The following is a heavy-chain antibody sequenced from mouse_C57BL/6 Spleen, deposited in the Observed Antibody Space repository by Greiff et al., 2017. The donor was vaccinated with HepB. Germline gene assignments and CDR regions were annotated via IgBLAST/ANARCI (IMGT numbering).Heavy chain of an antibody. D-gene: IGHD1-1*01. CDR2: IDPENGDT. CDR1: GFNIKDDY. V-gene: IGHV14-4*01. Sequence: EVQLQQSGAELVRPGASVKLSCTASGFNIKDDYMHWVKQRPEQGLEWIGWIDPENGDTEYASKFQGKATITADTSSNTAYLQLSSLTSEDTAVYYCTRDYGSSYEDYWGQGTTLTVSS. J-gene: IGHJ2*01. CDR3: TRDYGSSYEDY.